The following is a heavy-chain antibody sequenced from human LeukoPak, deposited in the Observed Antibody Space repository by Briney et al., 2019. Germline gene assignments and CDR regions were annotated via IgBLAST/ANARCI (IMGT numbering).Heavy chain of an antibody. CDR2: IYYSGST. V-gene: IGHV4-39*01. Sequence: SETLSLTCTVSGGSISSSSYYWGWIRQPPGKGLEWIGGIYYSGSTYYNPSLKSRVTISVDTSKKQFSLKLSSVTAADTAVYYCARVSSSWYSFDYWGQGTLVTVSS. D-gene: IGHD6-13*01. J-gene: IGHJ4*02. CDR1: GGSISSSSYY. CDR3: ARVSSSWYSFDY.